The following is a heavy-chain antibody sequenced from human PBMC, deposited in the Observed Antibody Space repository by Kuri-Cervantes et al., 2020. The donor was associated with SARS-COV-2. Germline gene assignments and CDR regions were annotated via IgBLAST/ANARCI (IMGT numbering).Heavy chain of an antibody. D-gene: IGHD6-13*01. Sequence: SETLSLTCTVSGGSISSSSYHWGWIRQPPGKGLEWIGSSYYSGSTYYNPSLKSRVTISEDTSKNQFSLKRSSVTAADTAVYYCARLGIGAADPYFDYWGQGPLVTVSS. CDR2: SYYSGST. V-gene: IGHV4-39*01. J-gene: IGHJ4*01. CDR3: ARLGIGAADPYFDY. CDR1: GGSISSSSYH.